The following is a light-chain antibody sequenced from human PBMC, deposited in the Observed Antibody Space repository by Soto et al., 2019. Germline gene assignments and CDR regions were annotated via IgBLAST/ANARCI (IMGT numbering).Light chain of an antibody. CDR3: QQSYSMPWT. J-gene: IGKJ1*01. Sequence: DIQMTQSPSSLSASVGDRVTITCRASQSISTYLNWYQQKPGKALKLLIYVATRLQSGFPSRFSGSGAGTDFTLTISSLQPEDVASYYCQQSYSMPWTFGQGSKVEIK. CDR2: VAT. CDR1: QSISTY. V-gene: IGKV1-39*01.